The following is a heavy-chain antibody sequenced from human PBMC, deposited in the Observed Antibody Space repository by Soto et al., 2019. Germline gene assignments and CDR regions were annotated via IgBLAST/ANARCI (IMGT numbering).Heavy chain of an antibody. CDR2: ISWNSGSI. Sequence: SLRLSCAASGFTFDDYAMHWVRQAPGKGLEWVSGISWNSGSIGYADSVKGRFTISRDNAKNSLYLQMNSLRAEDTALYYCAKDIVLMVYAPRAFYGMDVWDQGTTVTVSS. J-gene: IGHJ6*02. CDR1: GFTFDDYA. D-gene: IGHD2-8*01. CDR3: AKDIVLMVYAPRAFYGMDV. V-gene: IGHV3-9*01.